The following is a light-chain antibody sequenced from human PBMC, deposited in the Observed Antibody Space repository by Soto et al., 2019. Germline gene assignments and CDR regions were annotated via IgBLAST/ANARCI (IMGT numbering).Light chain of an antibody. Sequence: EIVLSQSPYTLSLSPGERATLSCRASQSVSSNSLAWYQQKPGQAPRLLIYGASRRATGVPDRFSGSRSGTDFTLTIRRLEPEDFAVYSCQQYGSSPLTFGGGTKVDIK. J-gene: IGKJ4*01. V-gene: IGKV3-20*01. CDR1: QSVSSNS. CDR2: GAS. CDR3: QQYGSSPLT.